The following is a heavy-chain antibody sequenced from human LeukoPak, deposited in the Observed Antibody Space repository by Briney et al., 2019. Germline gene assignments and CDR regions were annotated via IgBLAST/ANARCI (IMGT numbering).Heavy chain of an antibody. V-gene: IGHV4-31*03. Sequence: SETLSLTCTVSCGSISSGGYYWSLIRQHPGKGLEWIWYMYYSVSTYYNPSLKSRVTISVDTSKNQFSLKLSSVTGADTAVYYCARKEGGYWGQGTLVTVCS. J-gene: IGHJ4*02. CDR3: ARKEGGY. CDR1: CGSISSGGYY. CDR2: MYYSVST.